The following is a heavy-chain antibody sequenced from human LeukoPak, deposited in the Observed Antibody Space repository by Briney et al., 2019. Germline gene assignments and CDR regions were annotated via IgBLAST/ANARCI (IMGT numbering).Heavy chain of an antibody. CDR2: INPNSGGT. Sequence: ASVKVSCKASGYTFTGYYMHWVRQAPGQGLEWMGRINPNSGGTNYAQKFQGRVTMTRDTSISTAYMELSRLRSDDTAVYYCAIPARKGVVAIDYWGQGTLVTVSS. D-gene: IGHD2-15*01. CDR3: AIPARKGVVAIDY. CDR1: GYTFTGYY. J-gene: IGHJ4*02. V-gene: IGHV1-2*06.